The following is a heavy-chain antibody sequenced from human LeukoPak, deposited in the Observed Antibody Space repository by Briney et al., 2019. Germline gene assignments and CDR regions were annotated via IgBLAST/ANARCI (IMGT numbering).Heavy chain of an antibody. CDR1: GGSISSSGYY. J-gene: IGHJ4*02. CDR3: ARHFSGAAAPLPFDY. Sequence: SETLPLTCSVSGGSISSSGYYWGWIRQPPGKGLEWIGSIYYSGSTYYNPSLKSRVSISVDTSKNQFSLKLTSVTAADTAVYYCARHFSGAAAPLPFDYWGQGTLVTVSS. CDR2: IYYSGST. V-gene: IGHV4-39*01. D-gene: IGHD6-13*01.